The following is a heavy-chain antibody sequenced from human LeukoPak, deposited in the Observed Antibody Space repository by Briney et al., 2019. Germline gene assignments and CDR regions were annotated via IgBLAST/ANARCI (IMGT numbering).Heavy chain of an antibody. CDR1: GGSISSSSYY. D-gene: IGHD6-13*01. J-gene: IGHJ3*02. CDR3: ARDLEQLVRGAFDI. V-gene: IGHV4-39*07. Sequence: SETLSLTCTVSGGSISSSSYYWGWIRQPPGKGLEWIGSTYYSGSTYYNPSLKSRVTISVDTSKNQFSLKLSSVTAADTAVYYCARDLEQLVRGAFDIWGQGTMVTVSS. CDR2: TYYSGST.